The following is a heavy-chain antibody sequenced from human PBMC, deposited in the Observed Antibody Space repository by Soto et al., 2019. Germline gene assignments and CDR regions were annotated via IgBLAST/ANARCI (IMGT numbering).Heavy chain of an antibody. CDR3: ARGGRTYGMDV. J-gene: IGHJ6*02. CDR1: GYSISSGYY. CDR2: IYHSGST. Sequence: SETLSLTCAVSGYSISSGYYWGWIRQPPGKGLEWIGSIYHSGSTYYNPSLKSRVTISVDTSKNQFSLKLSSVTAADTAVYYCARGGRTYGMDVWGQGTTVTV. V-gene: IGHV4-38-2*01. D-gene: IGHD2-8*01.